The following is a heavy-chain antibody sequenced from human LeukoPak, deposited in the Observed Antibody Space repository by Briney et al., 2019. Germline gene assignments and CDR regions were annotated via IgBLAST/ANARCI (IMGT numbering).Heavy chain of an antibody. CDR1: GYTFTSYG. J-gene: IGHJ3*02. D-gene: IGHD3-9*01. Sequence: ASVKVSCKASGYTFTSYGISWVRQAPGQGLVWMGWISAYNGNTNYAQKLQGRVTMTTDTSTSTAYMELRSLRSDDTAVYYCAREPEPYYDILTGYYNVMGAFDIWGQGTMVTASS. V-gene: IGHV1-18*01. CDR3: AREPEPYYDILTGYYNVMGAFDI. CDR2: ISAYNGNT.